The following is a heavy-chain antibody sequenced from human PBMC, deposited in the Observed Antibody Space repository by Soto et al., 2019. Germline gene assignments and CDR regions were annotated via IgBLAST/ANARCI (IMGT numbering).Heavy chain of an antibody. D-gene: IGHD4-17*01. CDR1: GYTFTNYG. CDR2: TSAYTLNT. V-gene: IGHV1-18*01. CDR3: ARADHGRAPRGGNWFDP. Sequence: QVHLVQSGGEVKKPGASVKVSCKASGYTFTNYGVAWVRQAPGQGLEWMGWTSAYTLNTNYAQKFQGRVTVTTDTSTSTAYMELRSLRPGDTAVYYCARADHGRAPRGGNWFDPWGQGTLVTVSS. J-gene: IGHJ5*02.